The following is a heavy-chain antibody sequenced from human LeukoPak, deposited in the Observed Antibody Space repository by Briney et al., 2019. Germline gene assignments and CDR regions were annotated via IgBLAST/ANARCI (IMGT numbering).Heavy chain of an antibody. Sequence: SDTLSLTCTVSGDSVSGYYGSWIRQPPGKGLEWIGYFYTSANTNYNPSLKSRVTMSVDTSKNQFSLKLISVTAADTAVYYCARGLRDEERHYGYYYMDVWGKGTTVTVSS. D-gene: IGHD3-22*01. CDR2: FYTSANT. CDR3: ARGLRDEERHYGYYYMDV. J-gene: IGHJ6*03. CDR1: GDSVSGYY. V-gene: IGHV4-4*09.